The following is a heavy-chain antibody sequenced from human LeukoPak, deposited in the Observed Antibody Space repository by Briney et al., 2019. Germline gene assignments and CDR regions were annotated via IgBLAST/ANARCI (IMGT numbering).Heavy chain of an antibody. V-gene: IGHV4-39*07. CDR2: IYYSGST. J-gene: IGHJ4*02. CDR3: ARDKVVGRGYWDY. CDR1: GNSISSSSYY. D-gene: IGHD3-22*01. Sequence: SETLSLTCTVSGNSISSSSYYWAWIRQPPGKGLEWIGSIYYSGSTYCNPSLKSRVTISLDTSKNQFSLKLSSVTAADTAVYYCARDKVVGRGYWDYWGQGTLVTVSS.